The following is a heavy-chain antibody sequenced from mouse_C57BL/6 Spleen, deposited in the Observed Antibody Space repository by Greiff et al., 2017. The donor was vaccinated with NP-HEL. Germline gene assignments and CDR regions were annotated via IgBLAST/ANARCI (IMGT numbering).Heavy chain of an antibody. Sequence: VQLQQSGPELVKPGASVKISCKASGYSFTDYNMNWVKQSNGKSLEWIGVINPNYGTTSYNQKFKGKATLTVDQSSSTAYMQLNSRTSEDSAIYYCARSCYYGSYDAMDYWGQGTSVTVSS. D-gene: IGHD1-1*01. CDR2: INPNYGTT. CDR1: GYSFTDYN. CDR3: ARSCYYGSYDAMDY. J-gene: IGHJ4*01. V-gene: IGHV1-39*01.